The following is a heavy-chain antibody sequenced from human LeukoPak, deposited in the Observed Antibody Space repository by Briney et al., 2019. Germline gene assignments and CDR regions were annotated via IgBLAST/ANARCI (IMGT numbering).Heavy chain of an antibody. D-gene: IGHD2/OR15-2a*01. CDR2: SSTVTGNI. Sequence: GGSLRLSCAASGFAFISTSIHWVRQAPGKGLEWLSYSSTVTGNIYYADSVKGRFTISRDNSKDSLYLQMNSLTTDDTALYYCGTWAFYHSLDVWGQGTTVTVSS. CDR1: GFAFISTS. J-gene: IGHJ6*02. V-gene: IGHV3-48*04. CDR3: GTWAFYHSLDV.